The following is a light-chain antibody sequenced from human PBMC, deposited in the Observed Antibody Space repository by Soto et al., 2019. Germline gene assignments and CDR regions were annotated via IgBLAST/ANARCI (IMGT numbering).Light chain of an antibody. J-gene: IGLJ1*01. CDR3: SSYSSSSTLV. V-gene: IGLV2-14*01. CDR1: SSDVGGYNY. Sequence: QSVLTQPASVSGSPGQSITISCTGTSSDVGGYNYVSWYQHHPGKAPKLMIYEVSNRPSGVSNRFSGSKSGSTASLTISGLRDEDEADYYCSSYSSSSTLVFGTGTKVTVL. CDR2: EVS.